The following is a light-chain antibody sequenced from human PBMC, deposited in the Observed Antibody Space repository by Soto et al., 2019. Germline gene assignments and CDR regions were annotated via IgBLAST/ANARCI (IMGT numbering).Light chain of an antibody. J-gene: IGKJ4*01. CDR3: QHRSNWPI. CDR1: QSVSRF. CDR2: DAS. V-gene: IGKV3-11*01. Sequence: NVLTQSPGTLSLSPGETATLSCRASQSVSRFLAWYQQKPGQAPRLLIYDASKRATGIPDRFSGSGSETDFTLTISSLEPEDFAVYYCQHRSNWPIFGGGTKVEIK.